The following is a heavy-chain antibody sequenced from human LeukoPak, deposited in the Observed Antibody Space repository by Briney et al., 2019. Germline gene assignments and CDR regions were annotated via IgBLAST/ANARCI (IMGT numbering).Heavy chain of an antibody. Sequence: SEALSLTCTVSGGSISSYYWSWIRQPPGKGLEWIGYIYYSGSTNYNPSLKSRVTISGDTSKNQFSLKLRSVTAADTAVYYCARDQYYGSGTYYNSSKGYFDYWGQGTLVTVSS. CDR2: IYYSGST. CDR3: ARDQYYGSGTYYNSSKGYFDY. D-gene: IGHD3-10*01. J-gene: IGHJ4*02. V-gene: IGHV4-59*01. CDR1: GGSISSYY.